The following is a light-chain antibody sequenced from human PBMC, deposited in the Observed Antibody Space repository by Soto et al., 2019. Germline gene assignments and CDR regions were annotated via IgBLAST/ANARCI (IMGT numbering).Light chain of an antibody. J-gene: IGKJ1*01. CDR3: QQYGSP. Sequence: EIVMTQSPDTLSVSPGERATLSCRASQSVSSSYLAWYQQKPGQAPRLLIYGASSRATGIPDRFSGSGSGTDFTLTISRLEPEDFAVYYCQQYGSPFGQGTKVDI. CDR1: QSVSSSY. V-gene: IGKV3-20*01. CDR2: GAS.